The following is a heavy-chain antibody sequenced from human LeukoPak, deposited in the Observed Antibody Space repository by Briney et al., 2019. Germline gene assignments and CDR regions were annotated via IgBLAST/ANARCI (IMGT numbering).Heavy chain of an antibody. CDR1: GYSINNYW. CDR2: IYPADSDI. Sequence: GESLKISCKGSGYSINNYWIGWVRQIPGKGLEWMGIIYPADSDIRYSPSLQGQVTISADKSISTAYLQWSSLKASDTAMYYCARRRSSSWGGLFDYWGQGTLVTVSS. D-gene: IGHD6-13*01. CDR3: ARRRSSSWGGLFDY. V-gene: IGHV5-51*01. J-gene: IGHJ4*02.